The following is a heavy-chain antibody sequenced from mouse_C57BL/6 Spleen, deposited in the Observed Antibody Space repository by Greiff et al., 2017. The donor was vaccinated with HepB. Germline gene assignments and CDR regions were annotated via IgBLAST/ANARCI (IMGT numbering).Heavy chain of an antibody. D-gene: IGHD2-3*01. CDR1: GYAFSSSW. V-gene: IGHV1-82*01. CDR3: ARWLLQGFAY. J-gene: IGHJ3*01. Sequence: QVQLQQSGPELVKPGASVKISCKASGYAFSSSWMNWVKQRPGKGLEWIGRIYPGDGDTNYNGKFKGKATLTADKSSSTAYMQLSSLTSEDSAVYFWARWLLQGFAYWGQGTLVTVSA. CDR2: IYPGDGDT.